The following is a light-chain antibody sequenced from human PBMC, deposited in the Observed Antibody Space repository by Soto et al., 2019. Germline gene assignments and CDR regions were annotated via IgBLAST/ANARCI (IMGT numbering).Light chain of an antibody. CDR3: QHHNSYSQT. V-gene: IGKV1-5*01. J-gene: IGKJ1*01. Sequence: DIQMTQSPPTLSASVGDRVTITCRASQRIRNYLAWYQQMPGKAPKLLIYGAYNLQSGVPSRFSGSGSGTEFTLTIRSLQPDDFATYFCQHHNSYSQTFGQGTKVEIK. CDR1: QRIRNY. CDR2: GAY.